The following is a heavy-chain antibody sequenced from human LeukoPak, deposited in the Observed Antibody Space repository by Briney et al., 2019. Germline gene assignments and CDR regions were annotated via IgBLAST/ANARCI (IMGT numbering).Heavy chain of an antibody. CDR3: ARAPDDYVDY. V-gene: IGHV4-59*01. D-gene: IGHD5-24*01. CDR1: GGSISSYY. J-gene: IGHJ4*02. CDR2: IYYSGST. Sequence: PSETLSLTCTVSGGSISSYYWNWIRQPPGKGLEWIGYIYYSGSTNYNPSLKSRVTISVDTSKNQFSLKLSSVTAADTAVYYCARAPDDYVDYWGQGTLVTVSS.